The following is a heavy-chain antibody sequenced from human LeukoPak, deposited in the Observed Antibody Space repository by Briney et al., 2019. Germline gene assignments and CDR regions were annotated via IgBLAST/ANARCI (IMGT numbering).Heavy chain of an antibody. CDR2: MNPNSGNT. J-gene: IGHJ4*02. CDR3: ARGSIYYSTGIYYFDY. CDR1: GYTFTSYD. V-gene: IGHV1-8*01. Sequence: ASVKVSCKASGYTFTSYDMNWVRQASGQGLEWMGWMNPNSGNTGSAQNFQGRVTMPRDTSISTAYMELSSLRSEDTAVYYCARGSIYYSTGIYYFDYWGQGTLVTVSS. D-gene: IGHD3-10*01.